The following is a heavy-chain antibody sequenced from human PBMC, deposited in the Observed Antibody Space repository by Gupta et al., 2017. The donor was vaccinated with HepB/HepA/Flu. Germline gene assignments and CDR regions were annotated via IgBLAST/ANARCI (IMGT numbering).Heavy chain of an antibody. CDR1: GGTFSSYA. J-gene: IGHJ6*03. D-gene: IGHD2-15*01. Sequence: QVQLVQSGAEVKEPGSSVRVSCKTSGGTFSSYALSWVRLAPGQGLEWMGGIIPMFGPANYGQKFQGRVTITADEYTKIAYMELSSRRSEDTAIYYCARCSGGHCYYMDVWGKGTTVTVSS. CDR3: ARCSGGHCYYMDV. V-gene: IGHV1-69*01. CDR2: IIPMFGPA.